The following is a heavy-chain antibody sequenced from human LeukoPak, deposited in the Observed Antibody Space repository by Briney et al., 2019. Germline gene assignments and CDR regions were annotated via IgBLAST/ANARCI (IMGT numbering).Heavy chain of an antibody. V-gene: IGHV4-59*01. CDR1: GGSISSYY. D-gene: IGHD3-10*01. Sequence: SETLSLTCTVPGGSISSYYWSWIRQPPGKGLEWIGYIYYSGSTNYNPSLKSRVTISVDTSKNQFSLKLSSVTAADTAVYYCARAPPTQLLWFGELLGHAFDIWGQGTMVTVSS. J-gene: IGHJ3*02. CDR3: ARAPPTQLLWFGELLGHAFDI. CDR2: IYYSGST.